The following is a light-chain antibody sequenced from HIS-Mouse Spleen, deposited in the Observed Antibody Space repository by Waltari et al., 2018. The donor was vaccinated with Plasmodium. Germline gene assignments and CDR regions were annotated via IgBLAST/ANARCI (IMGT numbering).Light chain of an antibody. J-gene: IGLJ3*02. CDR2: DVS. CDR1: SSAVGGYNY. V-gene: IGLV2-11*01. CDR3: YSTDSSGNHRV. Sequence: QSALTQPRSVSGSPGQSVTISCTGTSSAVGGYNYVSCYQQHPGKAPKLMIYDVSKRPSGIPERFSGSSSGTMATLTISGAQVEDEADYYCYSTDSSGNHRVFGGGTKLTVL.